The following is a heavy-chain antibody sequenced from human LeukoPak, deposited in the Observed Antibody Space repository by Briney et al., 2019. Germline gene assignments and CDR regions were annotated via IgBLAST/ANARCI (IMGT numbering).Heavy chain of an antibody. V-gene: IGHV4-34*01. CDR3: ARDRYSNSFYYYYAMDV. CDR2: INHRGST. CDR1: GGSFSGHY. D-gene: IGHD4-11*01. Sequence: SETLSLTCAVFGGSFSGHYWSWIRQPPGKGLEWVGEINHRGSTTYNPSLKSRVTISVDTSKSQFSLKLTSLTAADTAVYYCARDRYSNSFYYYYAMDVWGQGTTVTVSS. J-gene: IGHJ6*02.